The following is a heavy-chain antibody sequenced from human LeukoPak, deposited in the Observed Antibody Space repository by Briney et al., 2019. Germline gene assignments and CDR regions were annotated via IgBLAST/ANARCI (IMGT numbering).Heavy chain of an antibody. CDR2: FDPEDGET. D-gene: IGHD3-10*01. CDR1: GYTLTELS. Sequence: ASVKVSCKVSGYTLTELSMHWVRQAPGKGLEWMGGFDPEDGETIYAQKFQGRVTMTEDTSTDTAYMELSSLRSEDTAVYYCATELLTMVRGVIIHDAFDIWGQGTMVTVSS. CDR3: ATELLTMVRGVIIHDAFDI. J-gene: IGHJ3*02. V-gene: IGHV1-24*01.